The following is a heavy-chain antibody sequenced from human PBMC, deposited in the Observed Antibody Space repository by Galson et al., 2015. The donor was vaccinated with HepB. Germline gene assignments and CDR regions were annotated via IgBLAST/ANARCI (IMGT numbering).Heavy chain of an antibody. CDR1: GFTFSSYW. Sequence: SLRLSCAASGFTFSSYWMSWVRQAPGKGLEWVANIRQGGSEKYYVDSVKGRFTISRDNAKNSLYLQMHSLRAEDTGVYYCARERRLWVGELLGYGMDVWGQGTTVGVS. D-gene: IGHD3-10*01. CDR3: ARERRLWVGELLGYGMDV. CDR2: IRQGGSEK. V-gene: IGHV3-7*03. J-gene: IGHJ6*02.